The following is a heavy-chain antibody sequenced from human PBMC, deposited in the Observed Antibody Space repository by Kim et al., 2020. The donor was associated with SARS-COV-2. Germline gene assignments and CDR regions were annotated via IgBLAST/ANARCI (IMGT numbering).Heavy chain of an antibody. CDR3: AKPQRVTIFGLVINAFDF. V-gene: IGHV3-23*01. CDR2: ISGGGSST. Sequence: GGSLRLSCAASGFTFSSYAMCWVRQAPGKGLEWVSCISGGGSSTYYADSVWGRFTISRDNSKNTLYLQMNTLRAGDTAVYYCAKPQRVTIFGLVINAFDFWGQGTMVTVSS. CDR1: GFTFSSYA. D-gene: IGHD3-3*01. J-gene: IGHJ3*01.